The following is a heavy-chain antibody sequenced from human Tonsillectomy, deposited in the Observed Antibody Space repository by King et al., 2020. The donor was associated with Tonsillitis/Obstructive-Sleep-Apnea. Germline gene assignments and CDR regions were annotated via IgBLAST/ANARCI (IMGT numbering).Heavy chain of an antibody. V-gene: IGHV5-10-1*03. CDR1: GYSFTTYW. CDR3: ARHDWGKYRNFDY. Sequence: DVQLVESGAEVKKPGESLSISCKGSGYSFTTYWISWVRQLPGKGLEWMGRIDPSDSYTTYTPSFQGHVTISPDKSLSTAYLQWSSLKASDTAMYYCARHDWGKYRNFDYWGQGTLVTVSS. CDR2: IDPSDSYT. D-gene: IGHD3-16*01. J-gene: IGHJ4*02.